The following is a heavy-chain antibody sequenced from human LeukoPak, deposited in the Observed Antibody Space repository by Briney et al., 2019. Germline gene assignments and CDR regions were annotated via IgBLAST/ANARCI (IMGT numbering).Heavy chain of an antibody. J-gene: IGHJ5*02. CDR2: INPSGGST. Sequence: ASVKVSCKASGYTFTSYYMHCVRLAPGQGLEWMGIINPSGGSTSYAQKFQGRVTMTRDASTSTVYMELSSLRSEDTAVYYCARATMEPTRWWFDPWGQGTLVTVSS. CDR3: ARATMEPTRWWFDP. V-gene: IGHV1-46*01. CDR1: GYTFTSYY. D-gene: IGHD1-14*01.